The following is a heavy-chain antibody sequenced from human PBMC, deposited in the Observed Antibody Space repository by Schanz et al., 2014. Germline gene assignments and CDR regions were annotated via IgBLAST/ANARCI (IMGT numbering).Heavy chain of an antibody. CDR1: GGSISNYY. CDR3: ARAEINSGYARYYYGMDV. Sequence: QVPLQESGPGLVKPSETLSLTCTVSGGSISNYYWSWIRQPPGKGLEWIGYIYYSGSTNYNPSLKSRFTISVDTSQSQFSLKLSSVTAADTAVYYCARAEINSGYARYYYGMDVWGQGTTVTVSS. V-gene: IGHV4-59*01. D-gene: IGHD5-12*01. J-gene: IGHJ6*02. CDR2: IYYSGST.